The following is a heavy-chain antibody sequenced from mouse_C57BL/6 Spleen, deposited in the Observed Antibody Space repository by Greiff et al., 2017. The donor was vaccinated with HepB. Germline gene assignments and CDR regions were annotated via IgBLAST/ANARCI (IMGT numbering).Heavy chain of an antibody. D-gene: IGHD1-1*01. CDR1: GFTFSDYY. Sequence: EVQLVESGGGLVQPGGSLKLSCAASGFTFSDYYMYWVRQTPEKRLEWVAYISNGGGSTYYPDTVKGRFTISRDNAKNTLYLQMSRLKSEDTAMYYCASITTVVARYYAMDYWGQGTSVTVSS. CDR3: ASITTVVARYYAMDY. CDR2: ISNGGGST. J-gene: IGHJ4*01. V-gene: IGHV5-12*01.